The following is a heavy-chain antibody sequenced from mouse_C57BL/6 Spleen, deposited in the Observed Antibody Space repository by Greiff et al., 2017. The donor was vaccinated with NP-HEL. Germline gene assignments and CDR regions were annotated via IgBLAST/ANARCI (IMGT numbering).Heavy chain of an antibody. CDR3: ARDGNYGYYAMDY. CDR1: GYSITSGYY. J-gene: IGHJ4*01. CDR2: ISYDGSN. D-gene: IGHD2-1*01. Sequence: EVQRVESGPGLVKPSQSLSLTCSVTGYSITSGYYWNWIRQFPGNKLEWMGYISYDGSNNYNPSLKNRISITRDTSKNQFFLKLNSVTTEDTATYYCARDGNYGYYAMDYWGQGTSVTVSS. V-gene: IGHV3-6*01.